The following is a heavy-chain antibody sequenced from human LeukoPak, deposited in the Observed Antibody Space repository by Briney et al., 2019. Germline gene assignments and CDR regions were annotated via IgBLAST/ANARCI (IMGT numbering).Heavy chain of an antibody. J-gene: IGHJ6*03. Sequence: GASVKVSCKASGYTFTGYYMHWARQAPGQGLEWMGWISAYNGNTNYAQKLQGRVTMTTDTSTSTAYMELRSLRSDDTAVYYCARGATIQLGERHLPYYYYYMDVWGKGTTVTVSS. V-gene: IGHV1-18*04. D-gene: IGHD1-1*01. CDR3: ARGATIQLGERHLPYYYYYMDV. CDR2: ISAYNGNT. CDR1: GYTFTGYY.